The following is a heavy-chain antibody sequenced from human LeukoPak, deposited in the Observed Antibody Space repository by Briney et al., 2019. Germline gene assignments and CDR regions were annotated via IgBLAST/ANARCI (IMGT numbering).Heavy chain of an antibody. CDR2: IYHSGST. Sequence: PSDTLSLTCAVSGYSISSGYYWGWIRQPPGKGLEWIGSIYHSGSTYYNPSLKSRVTISVDTSKNQFSLKLSSVTAADTAVYYCARLEGTIFGVVDFWGQGTLVTVSS. CDR1: GYSISSGYY. J-gene: IGHJ4*02. V-gene: IGHV4-38-2*01. D-gene: IGHD3-3*01. CDR3: ARLEGTIFGVVDF.